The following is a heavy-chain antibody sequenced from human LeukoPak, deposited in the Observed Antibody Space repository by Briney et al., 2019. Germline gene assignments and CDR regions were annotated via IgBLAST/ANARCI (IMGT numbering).Heavy chain of an antibody. V-gene: IGHV1-46*01. D-gene: IGHD2-15*01. J-gene: IGHJ6*02. Sequence: GASVKVSCKASGYTFTSYYMHWVRQAPGQGLERMGIINPSGGSTSYAQKFQGRVTMTRDTSTSTVYMELSSLRSEDTAVYYCARGVLYCSGGSCYSSYYGMDVWGQGTTVTVSS. CDR3: ARGVLYCSGGSCYSSYYGMDV. CDR1: GYTFTSYY. CDR2: INPSGGST.